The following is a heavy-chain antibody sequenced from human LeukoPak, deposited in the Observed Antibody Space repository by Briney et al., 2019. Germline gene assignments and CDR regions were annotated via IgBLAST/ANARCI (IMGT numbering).Heavy chain of an antibody. J-gene: IGHJ3*02. Sequence: ASVTVSCKVSGYTLTELSMHWVRQAPGKGLEWMGGFDPEDGETIYAQKFQGRVTMTEDTSTDTAYMELSSLRSEDTAVYYCATAKRYPDAFDIWGQGTMVTVSS. CDR1: GYTLTELS. D-gene: IGHD2-2*01. CDR3: ATAKRYPDAFDI. V-gene: IGHV1-24*01. CDR2: FDPEDGET.